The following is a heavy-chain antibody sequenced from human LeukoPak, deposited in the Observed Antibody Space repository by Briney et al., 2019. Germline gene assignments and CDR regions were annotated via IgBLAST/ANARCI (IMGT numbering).Heavy chain of an antibody. CDR3: AKFQEDILTGYYSVGVDY. V-gene: IGHV3-23*01. Sequence: GGSLRLSCAASGFTFSSYAMSWVRQAPGKGLEWVSAISGGGGSTYYADSVKGRFTISRDNSKNTLYLQMNSLRAEDTAVYYCAKFQEDILTGYYSVGVDYWGQGTLVTVSS. CDR2: ISGGGGST. D-gene: IGHD3-9*01. CDR1: GFTFSSYA. J-gene: IGHJ4*02.